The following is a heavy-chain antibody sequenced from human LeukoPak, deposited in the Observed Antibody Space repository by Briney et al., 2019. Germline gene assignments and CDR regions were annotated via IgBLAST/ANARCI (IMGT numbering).Heavy chain of an antibody. CDR2: INHSGST. D-gene: IGHD3-10*01. Sequence: NTSETLSLTCTVSGGSISTYYWSWIRQPPGKGLEWIGEINHSGSTNYNPSLKSRVTISVDTSKNQFSLKLSSVTAADTAIYYCAKHYMGSYDNRGLDYWGQGIVVTVSS. CDR3: AKHYMGSYDNRGLDY. CDR1: GGSISTYY. J-gene: IGHJ4*02. V-gene: IGHV4-34*01.